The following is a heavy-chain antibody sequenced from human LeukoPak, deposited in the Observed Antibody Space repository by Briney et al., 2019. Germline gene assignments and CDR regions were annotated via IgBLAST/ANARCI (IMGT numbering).Heavy chain of an antibody. CDR2: ISAYDGNT. CDR1: GYSFTNYG. D-gene: IGHD2-15*01. V-gene: IGHV1-18*01. Sequence: GASVKVSCKASGYSFTNYGISWVRQAPGQGLEWMGWISAYDGNTNYAQKLQGRVTMTTDTSTSTAYMELRSLRAYDTAVYYCARVNRWWATSGYFQHWGQGTLVTVSS. J-gene: IGHJ1*01. CDR3: ARVNRWWATSGYFQH.